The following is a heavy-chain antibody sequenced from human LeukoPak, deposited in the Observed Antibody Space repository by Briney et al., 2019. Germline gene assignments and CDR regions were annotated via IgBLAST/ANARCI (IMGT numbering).Heavy chain of an antibody. Sequence: PGGSLRLSCAASGFTFSSYTMNWVRQAPGKGPEWVSSITSSSSYIYYADSVKGRFTISRDKARNSLYLQMNSLRAEDTALYYCARDGDTVLTRGYYYYMDVWGKGTTVTVSS. V-gene: IGHV3-21*01. J-gene: IGHJ6*03. CDR3: ARDGDTVLTRGYYYYMDV. CDR1: GFTFSSYT. D-gene: IGHD4-23*01. CDR2: ITSSSSYI.